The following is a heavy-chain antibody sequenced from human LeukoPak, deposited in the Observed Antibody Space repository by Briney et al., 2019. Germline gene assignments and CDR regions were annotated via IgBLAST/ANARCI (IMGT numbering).Heavy chain of an antibody. CDR1: GGSISSYY. CDR2: IYYSGST. J-gene: IGHJ3*02. Sequence: SETLSLTCTVSGGSISSYYWSWIRQPPGKGLEWIGCIYYSGSTNYNPSLKSRVTISVDTSKNQFSLKLSSVTAADTAVYYCARGRYDYVWGSYRFDAFDIWGQGTMVTVSS. D-gene: IGHD3-16*02. V-gene: IGHV4-59*01. CDR3: ARGRYDYVWGSYRFDAFDI.